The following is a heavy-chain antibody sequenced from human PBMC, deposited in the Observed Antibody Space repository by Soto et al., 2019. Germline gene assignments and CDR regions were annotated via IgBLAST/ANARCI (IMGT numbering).Heavy chain of an antibody. V-gene: IGHV3-23*01. CDR1: GFTFSSYA. J-gene: IGHJ4*02. CDR3: AGTPPGIAVANTFRDYYFAY. CDR2: ISGRGGDT. D-gene: IGHD6-19*01. Sequence: GGSLRLSCAASGFTFSSYAMSWVRQAPGKGLEWVSAISGRGGDTFYADSVKGRFTISRDNSKNTLYLQMNSLGVEDTAVYYCAGTPPGIAVANTFRDYYFAYWGQGTLVTVSS.